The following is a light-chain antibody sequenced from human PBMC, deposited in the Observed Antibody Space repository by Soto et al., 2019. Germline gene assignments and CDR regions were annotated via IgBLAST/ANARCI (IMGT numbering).Light chain of an antibody. CDR2: GAS. J-gene: IGKJ4*01. Sequence: EIVLTQSPGTLSLSPGERATLSCRASQSFSSSYLAWYQQKPGQAPRLLIYGASSRATGIPDGFSGSGSGTDFTLTISRLEPEDFAVYYCQQYGSSPPLTFGGGTKVEIK. CDR1: QSFSSSY. CDR3: QQYGSSPPLT. V-gene: IGKV3-20*01.